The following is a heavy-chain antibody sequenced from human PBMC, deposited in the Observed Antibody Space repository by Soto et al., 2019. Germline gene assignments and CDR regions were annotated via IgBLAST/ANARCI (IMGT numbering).Heavy chain of an antibody. CDR3: ARSITTLGVVTISDDNWFDP. D-gene: IGHD3-3*01. J-gene: IGHJ5*02. CDR1: GLTFSSYW. Sequence: PGGSLRRSCEASGLTFSSYWMTWVRQAPGKGLERVADIKPDGSEKYYVDSVEGRFTISRDNAKNSIYLEMNSLRVEDTAVYYCARSITTLGVVTISDDNWFDPWGQGTPVTVSS. CDR2: IKPDGSEK. V-gene: IGHV3-7*03.